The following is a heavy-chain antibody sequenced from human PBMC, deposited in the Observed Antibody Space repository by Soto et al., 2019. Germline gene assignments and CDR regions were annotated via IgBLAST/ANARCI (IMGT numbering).Heavy chain of an antibody. J-gene: IGHJ6*02. CDR2: IWYDETKK. Sequence: QERLVESGGGVVQPGTSLRLSCAASGFTFSNYAMHWVRQAPGMGLEWVAVIWYDETKKYYADSVKGRFTISRDSSKNTVYLQMNSLRAEDTAVYYCARDDYGMDVWGQGTTVTVSS. CDR3: ARDDYGMDV. V-gene: IGHV3-33*01. CDR1: GFTFSNYA.